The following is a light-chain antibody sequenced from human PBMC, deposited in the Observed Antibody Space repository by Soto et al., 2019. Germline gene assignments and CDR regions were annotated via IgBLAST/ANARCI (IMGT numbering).Light chain of an antibody. CDR2: GAS. CDR3: QQYDKWPRT. Sequence: EIVMTQSPATLSVSPGERASLSCRASQSISTNVAWYQQKPGQAPRLLIYGASTRATGIPARFSGSGSGTEFTLTISIPQSEDFAVYYCQQYDKWPRTFGPGTKVDIE. V-gene: IGKV3-15*01. J-gene: IGKJ3*01. CDR1: QSISTN.